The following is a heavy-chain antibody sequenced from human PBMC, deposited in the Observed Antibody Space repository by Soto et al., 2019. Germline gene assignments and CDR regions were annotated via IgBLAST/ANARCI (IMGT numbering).Heavy chain of an antibody. Sequence: GGSLRLSCAASGFTFSSYGMHWVRQAPGKGLEWVAVISYDGSNKYYADSVKGRFTISRDNSKNTLYLQMNSLRAEDTAVYYCAKDPAGGYYDFWSGQSYYYYYGMDVWGQGTTVTVSS. D-gene: IGHD3-3*01. V-gene: IGHV3-30*18. CDR3: AKDPAGGYYDFWSGQSYYYYYGMDV. J-gene: IGHJ6*02. CDR1: GFTFSSYG. CDR2: ISYDGSNK.